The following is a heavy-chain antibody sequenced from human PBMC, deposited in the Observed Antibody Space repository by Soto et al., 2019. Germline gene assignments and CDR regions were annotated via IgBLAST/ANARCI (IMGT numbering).Heavy chain of an antibody. D-gene: IGHD2-21*02. CDR1: GFTFSSYA. CDR2: IDGSGGDT. J-gene: IGHJ5*02. CDR3: ATEIVSAAYVESSPLDL. V-gene: IGHV3-23*01. Sequence: EVQLLESGGGLVQPGGSLRLSCAASGFTFSSYAMAWVRQAPGTGLEWVSVIDGSGGDTSFADSVKGRFSISRDNSKNTWYIPMNRLIDEDTGTYYWATEIVSAAYVESSPLDLWGQGTLVTVSS.